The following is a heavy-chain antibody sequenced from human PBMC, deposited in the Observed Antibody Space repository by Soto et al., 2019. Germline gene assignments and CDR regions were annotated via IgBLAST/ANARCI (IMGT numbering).Heavy chain of an antibody. J-gene: IGHJ6*02. CDR1: GRTFSSYA. CDR2: IIPIFGTA. D-gene: IGHD3-10*02. CDR3: ARGCSNYYYYGMDV. V-gene: IGHV1-69*13. Sequence: SVKVSCKASGRTFSSYAIIRVRQLPGQGLEWTGGIIPIFGTANNEPKFQGRVTITADESTSTAYMELSSLRSEDTAVYYCARGCSNYYYYGMDVWGQGTTVTVSS.